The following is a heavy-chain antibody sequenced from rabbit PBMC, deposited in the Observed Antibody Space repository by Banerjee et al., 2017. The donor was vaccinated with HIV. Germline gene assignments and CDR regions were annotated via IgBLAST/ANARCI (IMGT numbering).Heavy chain of an antibody. CDR1: GFDLINYYY. J-gene: IGHJ6*01. V-gene: IGHV1S43*01. CDR3: AREGYGDGTGDYDL. D-gene: IGHD7-1*01. CDR2: IYTGSGNT. Sequence: QQQVEESGGGLVKPGGTLTLTCKASGFDLINYYYMCWVRQAPGKGLESIACIYTGSGNTWYASWVNGRFTISRSTSLNTVDLKMTSLTAADTATYFCAREGYGDGTGDYDLWGPGTLVTVS.